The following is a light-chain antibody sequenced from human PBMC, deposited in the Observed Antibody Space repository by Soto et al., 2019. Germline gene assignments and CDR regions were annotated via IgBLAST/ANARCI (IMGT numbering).Light chain of an antibody. CDR2: KAS. CDR3: QQYISVCLLT. J-gene: IGKJ4*01. V-gene: IGKV1-5*03. Sequence: DIEMTQSPSTLSASVVDRVTITCRASQSISPWLTCSQQTPAKASKLLIYKASILECPTPSRFSGSASRTDFSLPLTRVQPDDFATYYSQQYISVCLLTLRGGTTV. CDR1: QSISPW.